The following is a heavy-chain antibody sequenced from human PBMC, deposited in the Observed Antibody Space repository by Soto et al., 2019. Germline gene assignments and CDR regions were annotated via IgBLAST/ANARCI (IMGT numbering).Heavy chain of an antibody. CDR1: GGTFSSYA. J-gene: IGHJ4*02. Sequence: ASVKVSCKASGGTFSSYAISWVRQAPGQGLEWMGGIIPIFGTANYAQKFQGRVTITADESTSTAYMELSSLRSEDTAVYYCARDGNYDSSSRFDYWGQGTLVTVSS. D-gene: IGHD3-22*01. V-gene: IGHV1-69*13. CDR3: ARDGNYDSSSRFDY. CDR2: IIPIFGTA.